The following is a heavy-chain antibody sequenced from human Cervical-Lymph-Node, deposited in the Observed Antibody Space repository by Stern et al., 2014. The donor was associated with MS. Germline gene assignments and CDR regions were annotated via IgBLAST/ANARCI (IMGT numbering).Heavy chain of an antibody. V-gene: IGHV4-59*01. Sequence: QVQLQASGPGLLRPSETLSLTCTVSGASITSYYWSWIRQPPGKGLEWSGYIWWGGGGGGNASLKGRVAISIGTSKTQFSLRLSSVTAADTAVYYCARATDLWGQGTLVTVSS. CDR2: IWWGGGG. J-gene: IGHJ5*02. CDR3: ARATDL. CDR1: GASITSYY.